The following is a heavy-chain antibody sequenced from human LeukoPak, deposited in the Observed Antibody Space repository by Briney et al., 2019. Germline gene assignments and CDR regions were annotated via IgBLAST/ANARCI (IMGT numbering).Heavy chain of an antibody. D-gene: IGHD6-13*01. CDR1: GGSISSGSYY. CDR2: IYTSGST. Sequence: PSETLSLTCTVSGGSISSGSYYWSWIRQPAGKGLEWIGRIYTSGSTNYNPSLKSRVTISVDTSKNQFSLKLSSVTAADTAVYYCAREATRSSSWFYWGQGTLVTVSS. V-gene: IGHV4-61*02. CDR3: AREATRSSSWFY. J-gene: IGHJ4*02.